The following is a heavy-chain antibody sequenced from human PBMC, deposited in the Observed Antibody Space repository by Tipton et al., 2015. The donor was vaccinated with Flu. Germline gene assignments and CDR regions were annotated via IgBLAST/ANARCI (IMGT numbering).Heavy chain of an antibody. CDR1: GGSISSYY. CDR2: IYYSGST. V-gene: IGHV4-59*01. D-gene: IGHD1-1*01. Sequence: TLSLTCTVSGGSISSYYWSWIRQPPGKGLEWIGYIYYSGSTNYNPSLKSRVTISVDTSKNQFSLKLSSVTAADTAVYYCARGTQRTLYFDYWGQGTLVTVSS. J-gene: IGHJ4*02. CDR3: ARGTQRTLYFDY.